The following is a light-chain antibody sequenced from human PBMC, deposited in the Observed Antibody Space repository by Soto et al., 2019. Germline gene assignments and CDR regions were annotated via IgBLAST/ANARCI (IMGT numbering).Light chain of an antibody. CDR1: SSNIGSNT. CDR2: SNN. J-gene: IGLJ3*02. CDR3: AAWDDSLNGV. V-gene: IGLV1-44*01. Sequence: QSVLTQPPSASGTPGQRVTISCSGSSSNIGSNTVNWYQQLPGTAPKLLIYSNNQRPSGVPDRFSGSKSGTSASLAISGLQSEDEADYYCAAWDDSLNGVFGGGTEFTVL.